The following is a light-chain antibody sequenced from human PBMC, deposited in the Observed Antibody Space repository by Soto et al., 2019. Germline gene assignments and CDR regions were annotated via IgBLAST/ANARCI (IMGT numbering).Light chain of an antibody. Sequence: NFMLTQPHSVSESPGKTVTISCTRSSGSIDSNYVQWYQQRPGSVPTTVIYEGNQRPSGVPDRFSGSTDGSSNSASLTISGLQTEDEADYSCQSYDSSTVVFGGGTKLTVL. CDR3: QSYDSSTVV. CDR2: EGN. CDR1: SGSIDSNY. J-gene: IGLJ2*01. V-gene: IGLV6-57*04.